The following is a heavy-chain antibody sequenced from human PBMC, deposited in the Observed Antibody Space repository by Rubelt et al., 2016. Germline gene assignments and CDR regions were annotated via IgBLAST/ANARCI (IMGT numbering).Heavy chain of an antibody. CDR2: IYYSGST. D-gene: IGHD1-26*01. CDR3: AREELSRCAFDI. J-gene: IGHJ3*02. CDR1: GGSVSSYH. V-gene: IGHV4-59*02. Sequence: QVQLQESGPGLVKPSETLSLTCTVSGGSVSSYHWSWIRQPPGKGLEWIGYIYYSGSTNYNPSLKRRVTISVDTSKNQFSLKLSSVTAADTAVYYCAREELSRCAFDIWGQGTMVTVSS.